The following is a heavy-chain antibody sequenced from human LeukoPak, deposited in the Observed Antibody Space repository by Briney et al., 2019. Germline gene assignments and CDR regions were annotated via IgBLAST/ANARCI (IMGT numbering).Heavy chain of an antibody. Sequence: PGGSLRLSCAASGFTVSSNYMSWVRQAPGKGLEWVSVIYSGGSTYYADSVKGRFTISRDNSKNTLYLQMNSLRAEDTAVYYCARRPYYYDSSGYQVDAFDIWGQGTMVTVSS. CDR1: GFTVSSNY. J-gene: IGHJ3*02. CDR3: ARRPYYYDSSGYQVDAFDI. V-gene: IGHV3-66*01. D-gene: IGHD3-22*01. CDR2: IYSGGST.